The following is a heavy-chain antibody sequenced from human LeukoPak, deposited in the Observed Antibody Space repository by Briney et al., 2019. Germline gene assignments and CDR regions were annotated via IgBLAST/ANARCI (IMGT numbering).Heavy chain of an antibody. Sequence: PGRSLRLSCAASGFTFSSYAMHWVRQAPGKGLEWVAVISYDGSNKYYADSVKGRFTISRDNSKNTLYLQMNSLRAEDTAVYYCATRQRITMIPTAGDAFDIWGQGTMVTVSS. D-gene: IGHD3-22*01. CDR2: ISYDGSNK. CDR1: GFTFSSYA. CDR3: ATRQRITMIPTAGDAFDI. V-gene: IGHV3-30-3*01. J-gene: IGHJ3*02.